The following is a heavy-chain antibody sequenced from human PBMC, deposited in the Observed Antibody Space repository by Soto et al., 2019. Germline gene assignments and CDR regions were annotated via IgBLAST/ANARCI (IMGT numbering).Heavy chain of an antibody. J-gene: IGHJ3*02. CDR2: VHYSGST. CDR1: GDSITSFF. V-gene: IGHV4-59*01. CDR3: ARVNQLAPKRNAFDI. D-gene: IGHD2-2*01. Sequence: SSETLSLTCSVSGDSITSFFWSWVRQPPGKGLEWIGYVHYSGSTNYNPSLKSRLTMSVDTSKNHFSLRLDSVTAADTAVYYCARVNQLAPKRNAFDIWGQGTMVTVSS.